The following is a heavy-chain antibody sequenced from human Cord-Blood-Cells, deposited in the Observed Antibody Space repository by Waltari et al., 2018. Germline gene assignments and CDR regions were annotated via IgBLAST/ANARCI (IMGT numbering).Heavy chain of an antibody. CDR2: IYYSGST. V-gene: IGHV4-31*03. D-gene: IGHD6-6*01. CDR3: ARGVLGQLGFDY. Sequence: QVQLQESGPGLVKPSQTLSLTCTVSGGSISSGGYYWSWIRQHPGKGLEWIVYIYYSGSTYYNPSLKSRVTISVDTSNNQFSLKLSSVTAADTAVYYCARGVLGQLGFDYWGQGTLVTVSS. CDR1: GGSISSGGYY. J-gene: IGHJ4*02.